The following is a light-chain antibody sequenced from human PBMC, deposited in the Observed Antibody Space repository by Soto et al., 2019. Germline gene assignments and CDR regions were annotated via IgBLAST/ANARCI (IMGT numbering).Light chain of an antibody. CDR3: QQSESPLSIT. J-gene: IGKJ5*01. CDR2: AAS. V-gene: IGKV1-39*01. CDR1: ESISRH. Sequence: DIQMTQSPSSLSASVGDRVTITCRASESISRHLNWYQQKPGKAPKLLIYAASSLQNGVPSRFSGGGSGTDFTLTISNLQPEDFATYYCQQSESPLSITFGPGTRLEIK.